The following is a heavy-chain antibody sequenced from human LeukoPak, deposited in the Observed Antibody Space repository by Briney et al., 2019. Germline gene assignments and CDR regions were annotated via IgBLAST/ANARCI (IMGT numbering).Heavy chain of an antibody. V-gene: IGHV1-2*06. Sequence: ASVKVSCKASEYTFTDSYIHWVRQAPGQGLEWMGRINPNSGDTNSPPNFQGRVTMTRDTSIRTAYMELSSLTSDDTATYYCARSAGHCNNGVCLTENYMDVWGRGTSVIVSS. J-gene: IGHJ6*03. CDR1: EYTFTDSY. CDR2: INPNSGDT. D-gene: IGHD2-8*01. CDR3: ARSAGHCNNGVCLTENYMDV.